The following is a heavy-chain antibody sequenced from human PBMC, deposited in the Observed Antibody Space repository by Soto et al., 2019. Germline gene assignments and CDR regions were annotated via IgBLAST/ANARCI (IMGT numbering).Heavy chain of an antibody. D-gene: IGHD2-2*01. J-gene: IGHJ3*02. CDR1: GFTVSSNY. CDR2: IYSGGST. V-gene: IGHV3-66*01. CDR3: ARETASTRGAFDI. Sequence: GGSLRLSCAASGFTVSSNYMSWVRQAPGKGLEWVSVIYSGGSTYYADSVKGRFTISRDNSKNTLYLQMNSLRAEDTAVYYCARETASTRGAFDIWGQGTMVTVSS.